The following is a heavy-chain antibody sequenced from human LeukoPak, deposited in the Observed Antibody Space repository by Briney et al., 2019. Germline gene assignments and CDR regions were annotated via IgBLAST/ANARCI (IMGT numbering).Heavy chain of an antibody. V-gene: IGHV3-23*01. D-gene: IGHD2-21*01. J-gene: IGHJ4*02. CDR2: IYENGGTT. Sequence: QPGGSLRLSCVGSGFTFRSHAMCWVRQAPEKGLEFVSGIYENGGTTYYADSVKGRFSISRDNSKNTLYLQMDSLRGEDTAVYYCAKDFRIGYSAHFDYWGQGALVTVSS. CDR1: GFTFRSHA. CDR3: AKDFRIGYSAHFDY.